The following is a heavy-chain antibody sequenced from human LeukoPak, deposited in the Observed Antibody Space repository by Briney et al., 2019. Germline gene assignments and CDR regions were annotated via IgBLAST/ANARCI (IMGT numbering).Heavy chain of an antibody. D-gene: IGHD3-3*01. J-gene: IGHJ5*02. Sequence: SVKVSCKASGGTFSSYAISWVRQAPGQGLEWVGGIIPIFGTANYAQKFQGRVTITADESTSTAYMELSSLRSEDTAVYYCARAHVLRFLEWLSPMTNHQENWFDPWGQGTLVTVSS. V-gene: IGHV1-69*13. CDR3: ARAHVLRFLEWLSPMTNHQENWFDP. CDR2: IIPIFGTA. CDR1: GGTFSSYA.